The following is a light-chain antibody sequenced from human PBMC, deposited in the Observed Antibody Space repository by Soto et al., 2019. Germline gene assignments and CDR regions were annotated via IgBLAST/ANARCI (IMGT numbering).Light chain of an antibody. J-gene: IGKJ2*01. CDR1: QSILYSSNNKNY. V-gene: IGKV4-1*01. CDR3: QQYYTTAYT. CDR2: WAS. Sequence: DIVMTQSPDSLAVSLGERATINCKSSQSILYSSNNKNYLAWYQQRPGQPPKLLIYWASTRESGVPDRFSGSGSGTDFTLTISSLQSEDVAVYYCQQYYTTAYTFGQGTKLES.